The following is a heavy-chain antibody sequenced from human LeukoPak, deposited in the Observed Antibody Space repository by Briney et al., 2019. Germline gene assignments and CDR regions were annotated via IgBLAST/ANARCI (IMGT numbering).Heavy chain of an antibody. CDR1: GFTLSSYE. V-gene: IGHV3-48*03. J-gene: IGHJ4*02. Sequence: GGSLRLSCAASGFTLSSYEMNWPRDAPGRGLEGVSYISSSGSTIKYADSVRGRFTISRDNAKNSLYLQMNSLRAEDTAVYYCARDLSSGWYLSSASYYFDYWGQGTLVTVSS. CDR3: ARDLSSGWYLSSASYYFDY. CDR2: ISSSGSTI. D-gene: IGHD6-19*01.